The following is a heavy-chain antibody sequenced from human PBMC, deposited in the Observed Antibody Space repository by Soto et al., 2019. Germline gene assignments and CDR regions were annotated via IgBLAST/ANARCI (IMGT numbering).Heavy chain of an antibody. J-gene: IGHJ6*02. CDR2: IWYDGSNK. CDR1: GFTFSSYG. Sequence: GGSLRLSCAASGFTFSSYGMHWVRQAPGKGLEWVAVIWYDGSNKYYADSVKGRFTISRDNSKNTLYLQMTSLRAEDTAVYYCARDSGARDLAEYYYYGMDVWGQGTTVTVSS. V-gene: IGHV3-33*01. D-gene: IGHD2-15*01. CDR3: ARDSGARDLAEYYYYGMDV.